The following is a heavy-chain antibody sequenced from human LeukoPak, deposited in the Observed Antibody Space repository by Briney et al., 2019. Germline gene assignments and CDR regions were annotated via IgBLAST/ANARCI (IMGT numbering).Heavy chain of an antibody. V-gene: IGHV4-39*01. D-gene: IGHD3-3*01. CDR2: IYYSGNT. CDR3: ARHRGITIFGVVIISAFDI. Sequence: TSETLSLTCTVSGGSISGSDYYWTWIRQPPGKGLEWIASIYYSGNTLYNPSLKSRVTISVDTSKNQFSLKLSSVTAADTAVYYCARHRGITIFGVVIISAFDIWGQGTMVTVSS. CDR1: GGSISGSDYY. J-gene: IGHJ3*02.